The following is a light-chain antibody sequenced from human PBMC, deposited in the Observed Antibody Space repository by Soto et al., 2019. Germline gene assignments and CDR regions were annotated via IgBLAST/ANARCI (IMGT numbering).Light chain of an antibody. CDR3: SSYTTRSTHFV. CDR1: SSDVGAYDY. CDR2: EVS. V-gene: IGLV2-14*01. J-gene: IGLJ2*01. Sequence: QSALTQPASVSGSPGQSITISCTGTSSDVGAYDYVSWFQQHPGKAPQLIIYEVSYRPSGVSSRFSGSKSGNRASLPISGLQAEDEAAYYCSSYTTRSTHFVFGGGTKLTVL.